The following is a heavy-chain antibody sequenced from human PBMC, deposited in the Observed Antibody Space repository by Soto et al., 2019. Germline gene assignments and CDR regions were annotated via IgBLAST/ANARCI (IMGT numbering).Heavy chain of an antibody. CDR1: SGPDRSHN. Sequence: QVQLQQSGPRLVKPSETLSLTYTVSSGPDRSHNWGWIRQPPGRGLEWIGYVYYTGDTAYNPSLRGRVTISADTSTNDISLTLNSVTAADTAVYYCVRQGIDYLHGLVDVWGQGTTVSVSS. CDR2: VYYTGDT. J-gene: IGHJ6*02. CDR3: VRQGIDYLHGLVDV. D-gene: IGHD4-17*01. V-gene: IGHV4-59*08.